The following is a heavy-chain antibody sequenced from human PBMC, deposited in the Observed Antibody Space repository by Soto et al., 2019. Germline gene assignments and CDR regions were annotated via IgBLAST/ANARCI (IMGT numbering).Heavy chain of an antibody. Sequence: GGSLRLSCAASGLTFSHYSMNWVRQAPGRGLEWISYISNTSYTKFYADSVKGRFTISRDNAMNSVFLQMNSLTAEDTAVYYCARKGESLGTYNNFGFYYAMDVWGQGTTVTVSS. CDR2: ISNTSYTK. D-gene: IGHD3-10*01. J-gene: IGHJ6*02. CDR1: GLTFSHYS. V-gene: IGHV3-48*04. CDR3: ARKGESLGTYNNFGFYYAMDV.